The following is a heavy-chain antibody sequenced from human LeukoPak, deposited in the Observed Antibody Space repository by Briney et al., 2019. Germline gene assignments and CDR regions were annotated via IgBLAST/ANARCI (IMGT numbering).Heavy chain of an antibody. CDR3: TTSTKYDSSGSDY. Sequence: GGSLRLSCAASGFTFSDHYMDWVRQAPGKGLEWVGRIKSKTDGGTTDYAAPVKGRFTISRDDSKNTLYLQMNSLKTEDTAVYYCTTSTKYDSSGSDYWGQGTLVTVSS. CDR1: GFTFSDHY. D-gene: IGHD3-22*01. CDR2: IKSKTDGGTT. V-gene: IGHV3-15*01. J-gene: IGHJ4*02.